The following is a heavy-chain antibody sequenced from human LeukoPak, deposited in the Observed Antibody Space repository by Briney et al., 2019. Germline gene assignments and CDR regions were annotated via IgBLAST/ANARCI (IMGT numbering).Heavy chain of an antibody. J-gene: IGHJ3*02. Sequence: ASVKVSCKASGYTFTGYYMHWVRQAPGQGIEWMGWINPNSGGTNYAQKFQGRVTMTRDTSISTAYMELSRLRSDDTAVYYCARYMTGATDAFDIWGEGTMVTVSS. CDR2: INPNSGGT. CDR1: GYTFTGYY. CDR3: ARYMTGATDAFDI. V-gene: IGHV1-2*02. D-gene: IGHD1-26*01.